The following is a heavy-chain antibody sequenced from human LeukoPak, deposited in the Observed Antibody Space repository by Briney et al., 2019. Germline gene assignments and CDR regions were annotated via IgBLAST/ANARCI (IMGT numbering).Heavy chain of an antibody. CDR2: IYPGDSDT. CDR1: GYSFTTYW. D-gene: IGHD1-14*01. J-gene: IGHJ3*02. V-gene: IGHV5-51*01. CDR3: ARSSEMTHDAFDI. Sequence: GESLKISCKGSGYSFTTYWIGWVRQMPGKGLEWMGIIYPGDSDTRYSPSFQGQVTISADKSISTAYLQWSSLKASDTAMCYCARSSEMTHDAFDIWGQGTMVTVSS.